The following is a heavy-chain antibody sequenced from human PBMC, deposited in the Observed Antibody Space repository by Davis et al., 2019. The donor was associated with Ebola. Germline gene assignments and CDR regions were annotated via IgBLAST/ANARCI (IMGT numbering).Heavy chain of an antibody. Sequence: LRLSCAVYGGSFSGYYWSWIRQPPGKGLEWIGEINHSGSTNYNPSLKSRVTISVDTSKNQFSLKLSSVTAADTAVYYCARDKRYCSSTSCYMAAFDIWGQGTMVTVSS. CDR1: GGSFSGYY. D-gene: IGHD2-2*02. J-gene: IGHJ3*02. V-gene: IGHV4-34*09. CDR2: INHSGST. CDR3: ARDKRYCSSTSCYMAAFDI.